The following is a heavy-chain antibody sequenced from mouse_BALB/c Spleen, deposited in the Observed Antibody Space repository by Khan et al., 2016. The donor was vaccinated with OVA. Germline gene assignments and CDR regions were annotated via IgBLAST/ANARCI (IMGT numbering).Heavy chain of an antibody. J-gene: IGHJ3*01. CDR3: ARNYEYDEGLAY. CDR2: ILSGGST. V-gene: IGHV2-2*02. CDR1: GFSLTTYG. D-gene: IGHD2-4*01. Sequence: VKLLESGPGLVQPSQSLSITCTVSGFSLTTYGVHWVRQSLGKGLEWLGVILSGGSTNYNAAFLSRLSISKDNSKSQVFFKMNSLQANDTAIYYCARNYEYDEGLAYWGQGTLVTVSA.